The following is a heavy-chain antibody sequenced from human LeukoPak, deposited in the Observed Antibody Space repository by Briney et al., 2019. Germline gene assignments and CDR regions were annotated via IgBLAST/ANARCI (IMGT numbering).Heavy chain of an antibody. D-gene: IGHD3-22*01. V-gene: IGHV3-30*02. CDR1: GFTFSSYG. CDR2: IRYDGRNK. J-gene: IGHJ3*02. Sequence: GGSLRLSCAASGFTFSSYGMHWVRQAPGKGLEWVAFIRYDGRNKYYADSVKGRFTISRDNSKNTLYLQMNSLRAEDTAVYYCARSRNYYYTAAAFDIWGQGTMVTVSS. CDR3: ARSRNYYYTAAAFDI.